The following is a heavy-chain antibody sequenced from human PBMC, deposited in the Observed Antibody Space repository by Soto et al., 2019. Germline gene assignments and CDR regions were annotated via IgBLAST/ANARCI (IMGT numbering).Heavy chain of an antibody. D-gene: IGHD3-9*01. CDR2: IYYSGST. V-gene: IGHV4-59*04. CDR3: ARLAFYYDILTGPSDY. CDR1: GGSINDHY. Sequence: SETLSLTCTVSGGSINDHYWSWIRQPPGQGLEWIGYIYYSGSTYYNPSLKSRVTISVDTSKNQLALKLSSVTAADTAVYYCARLAFYYDILTGPSDYWGQGTLVTVSS. J-gene: IGHJ4*02.